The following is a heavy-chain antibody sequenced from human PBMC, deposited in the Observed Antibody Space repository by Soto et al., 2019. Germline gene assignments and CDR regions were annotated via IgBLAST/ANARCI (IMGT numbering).Heavy chain of an antibody. CDR2: ISYDGSNK. V-gene: IGHV3-30*18. D-gene: IGHD6-13*01. CDR3: AKGYSSSWYYGMDV. J-gene: IGHJ6*02. Sequence: GGSLRLSCAASGFTFSSYGMHWVRQAPSKGLEWVAVISYDGSNKYYADSVKGRFTISRDNSKNTLYLQMNSLRAEDTAVYYCAKGYSSSWYYGMDVWGQGTTVTVSS. CDR1: GFTFSSYG.